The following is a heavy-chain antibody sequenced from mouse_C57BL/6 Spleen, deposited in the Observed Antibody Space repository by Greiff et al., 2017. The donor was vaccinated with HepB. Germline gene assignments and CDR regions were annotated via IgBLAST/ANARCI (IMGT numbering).Heavy chain of an antibody. D-gene: IGHD1-1*01. J-gene: IGHJ4*01. V-gene: IGHV1-80*01. CDR1: GYAFSSYW. CDR2: IYPGDGDT. Sequence: QVTLKESGAELVKPGASVKISCKASGYAFSSYWMNWVKQRPGKGLEWIGQIYPGDGDTNYNGKFKGKATLTADKSSSTAYMQLSSLTSEDSAVYFCARGATVVATRPYAMDYWGQGTSVTVSS. CDR3: ARGATVVATRPYAMDY.